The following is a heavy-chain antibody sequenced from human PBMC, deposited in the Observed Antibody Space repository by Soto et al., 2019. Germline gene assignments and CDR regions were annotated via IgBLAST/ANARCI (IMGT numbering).Heavy chain of an antibody. D-gene: IGHD1-7*01. J-gene: IGHJ4*02. V-gene: IGHV3-30*18. CDR1: GFTFSSYG. CDR2: ISYDGSNK. Sequence: QVQLVESGGGVVQPGRSLRLSCAASGFTFSSYGMHWVRQAPGKGLEWVAVISYDGSNKYYADSVKGRFTISRDNSKNTLYLQMNSLRAEDTAVYYCAKDGGVTGTLNYWGQGTLVTVSS. CDR3: AKDGGVTGTLNY.